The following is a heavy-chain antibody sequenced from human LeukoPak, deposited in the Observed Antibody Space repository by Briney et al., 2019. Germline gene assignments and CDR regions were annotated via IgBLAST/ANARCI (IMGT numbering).Heavy chain of an antibody. CDR3: ARSTNRLDS. Sequence: SQTLSLTCTVSGASISGSISGGTYYWNWIRQPAGKGLEWIGRMYNGGTTINYSPSLKSRVTISVDTSKNQFSLNVTSVTAADTAVYYYARSTNRLDSWGQGTLVTVSS. CDR2: MYNGGTT. D-gene: IGHD1-14*01. J-gene: IGHJ4*02. V-gene: IGHV4-61*02. CDR1: GASISGSISGGTYY.